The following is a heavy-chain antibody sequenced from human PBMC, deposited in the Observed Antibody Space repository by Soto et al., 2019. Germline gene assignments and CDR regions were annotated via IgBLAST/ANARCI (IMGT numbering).Heavy chain of an antibody. J-gene: IGHJ2*01. Sequence: QVQLEESGPGLVKPSQTLSLMCTVSGVPISGSDYHWSWIRQSPGTGLEWIGYIFPSGATHYNSSLGSRITMSVETSTSQFSLRLTAVTAADTAVYFCARGSAAKRYFDLWGRGTLVTVSS. CDR1: GVPISGSDYH. V-gene: IGHV4-30-4*01. CDR2: IFPSGAT. CDR3: ARGSAAKRYFDL. D-gene: IGHD5-18*01.